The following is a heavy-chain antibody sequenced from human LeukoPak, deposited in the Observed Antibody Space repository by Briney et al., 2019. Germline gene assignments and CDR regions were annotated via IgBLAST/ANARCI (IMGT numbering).Heavy chain of an antibody. J-gene: IGHJ4*02. Sequence: GGSLRLSCAASGFTFSSHAMTWVRQAPGKGLEWVSAISGSGGTTYYADSVKGRFTISRDNSKNTLYLQMNSLRAEDTAVYYCARATVTTICPTVHDYWGQGTLVTVSS. V-gene: IGHV3-23*01. CDR2: ISGSGGTT. D-gene: IGHD4-11*01. CDR3: ARATVTTICPTVHDY. CDR1: GFTFSSHA.